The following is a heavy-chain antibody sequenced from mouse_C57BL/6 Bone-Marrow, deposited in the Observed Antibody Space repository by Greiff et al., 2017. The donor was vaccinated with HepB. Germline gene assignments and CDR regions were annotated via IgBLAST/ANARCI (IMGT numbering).Heavy chain of an antibody. Sequence: EVQLQQSGPELVKPGASVKISCKASGYTFTDYYMNWVKQSHGKSLEWIGDINPNNGGTSYNQKLKGKATLNVDKSSSTAYMELRSLTSEDSAVYYCARYDYDEVDYWGQGTTLTVSS. CDR2: INPNNGGT. D-gene: IGHD2-4*01. J-gene: IGHJ2*01. CDR3: ARYDYDEVDY. V-gene: IGHV1-26*01. CDR1: GYTFTDYY.